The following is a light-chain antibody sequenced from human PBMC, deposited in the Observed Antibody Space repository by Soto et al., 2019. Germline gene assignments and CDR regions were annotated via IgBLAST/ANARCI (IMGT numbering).Light chain of an antibody. CDR2: GVS. CDR3: SSYTSSTTLYVV. Sequence: QSALTQPASVSGSPGQSITISCTGTSSDVGGYNYVSWYQQHPGKAPKLMIYGVSNRPSGVSNRFSGSKSGNTASLTISGLQAEDEADYSCSSYTSSTTLYVVFGGGTKLTVL. CDR1: SSDVGGYNY. J-gene: IGLJ2*01. V-gene: IGLV2-14*03.